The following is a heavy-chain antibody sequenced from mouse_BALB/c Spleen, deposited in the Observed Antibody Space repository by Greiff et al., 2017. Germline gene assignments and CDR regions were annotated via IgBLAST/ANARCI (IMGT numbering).Heavy chain of an antibody. V-gene: IGHV1-34*02. CDR3: ARRGIYDYDDAMDY. CDR1: GYTFTGYY. J-gene: IGHJ4*01. Sequence: EVQLQESGAELEKPGASVKMSCKASGYTFTGYYMNWVKQRNGKSLEWIGNIDPYYGGTSYNQKFKGKATLTVDKSSSTAYMQLKSLTSEDSAVYYCARRGIYDYDDAMDYWGQGTSVTVSS. D-gene: IGHD2-4*01. CDR2: IDPYYGGT.